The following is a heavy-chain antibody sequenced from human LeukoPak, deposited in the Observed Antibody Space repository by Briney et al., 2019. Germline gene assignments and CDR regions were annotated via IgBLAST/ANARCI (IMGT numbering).Heavy chain of an antibody. J-gene: IGHJ4*02. CDR3: AKDKTAYCGGDCYPIFDY. Sequence: GRSLRLSCAASGFTFSSYDMHWVRQAPGKGLEWVAVISYDGKNKDYADSVKGRSTISRDNSKNTLYLQMNSLRAEDTAVYYCAKDKTAYCGGDCYPIFDYWGQGTLVTVSS. CDR1: GFTFSSYD. CDR2: ISYDGKNK. D-gene: IGHD2-21*02. V-gene: IGHV3-30*18.